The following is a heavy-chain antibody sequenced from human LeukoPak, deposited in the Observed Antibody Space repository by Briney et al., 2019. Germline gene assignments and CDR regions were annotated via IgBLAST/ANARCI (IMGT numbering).Heavy chain of an antibody. CDR2: IIPIFGTA. Sequence: ASVKVSCKASGGTFSSYAISWVRQAPGQGLEWMGGIIPIFGTANYAQKFQGRVTITTDESTSTAYMELSSLRSEDTAVYYCARVARRDCSSTSCYPDYYYYMDVWGKGTTVTVSS. CDR3: ARVARRDCSSTSCYPDYYYYMDV. CDR1: GGTFSSYA. V-gene: IGHV1-69*05. D-gene: IGHD2-2*01. J-gene: IGHJ6*03.